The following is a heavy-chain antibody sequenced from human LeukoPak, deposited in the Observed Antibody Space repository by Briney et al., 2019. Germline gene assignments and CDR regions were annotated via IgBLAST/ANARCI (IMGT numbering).Heavy chain of an antibody. CDR2: ITAFNVNT. D-gene: IGHD6-19*01. CDR1: GYTFTNYG. J-gene: IGHJ4*02. V-gene: IGHV1-18*01. Sequence: ASVKVSCKASGYTFTNYGISWVRQAPGQGLEWMGWITAFNVNTNFAQKLQGRVTMTTDTSTSTAYMELRSLRSDDTAFYYCARVGTSGWYGHYWGQGTLVTVSS. CDR3: ARVGTSGWYGHY.